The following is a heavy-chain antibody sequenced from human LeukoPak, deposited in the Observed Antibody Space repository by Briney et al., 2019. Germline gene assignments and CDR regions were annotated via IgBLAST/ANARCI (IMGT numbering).Heavy chain of an antibody. Sequence: ASVKVSCKASGYTFTSYGISWVRQAPGQGLEWMGWISAYNGNTNYAQKLQGRVTMTTDTSTSTVYMELRSLRSDDTAVYYCARVSSGSYEDYMDVWGKGTTVTVSS. D-gene: IGHD3-10*01. CDR3: ARVSSGSYEDYMDV. V-gene: IGHV1-18*01. CDR2: ISAYNGNT. CDR1: GYTFTSYG. J-gene: IGHJ6*03.